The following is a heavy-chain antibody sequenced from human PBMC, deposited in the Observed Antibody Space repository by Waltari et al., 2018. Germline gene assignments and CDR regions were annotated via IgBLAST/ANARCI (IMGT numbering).Heavy chain of an antibody. J-gene: IGHJ4*02. D-gene: IGHD6-6*01. CDR3: ARGQGSSSPSY. CDR1: GGSFSGYY. V-gene: IGHV4-34*01. Sequence: QVQLQQWGAGLLKPSETLSLTCAVYGGSFSGYYWSWIRQPPGKGLEWIGEIKHSGSTNYNPSLKSRVTISVDTSKNQFSLKLSSVTAADTAVYYCARGQGSSSPSYWGQGTLVTVSS. CDR2: IKHSGST.